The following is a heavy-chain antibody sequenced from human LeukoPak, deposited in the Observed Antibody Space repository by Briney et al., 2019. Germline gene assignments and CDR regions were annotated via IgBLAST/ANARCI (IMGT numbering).Heavy chain of an antibody. CDR1: GFRFSVSG. Sequence: PGGSLRLSCGASGFRFSVSGINWVRQASGQGLEWVGRIRSEANSYTTTYAASVRGRFTVSRDDSKNTAYLQMNCLKTEDTAVYYCARGGTTDQYFDYWGQGILVTVSS. CDR3: ARGGTTDQYFDY. D-gene: IGHD1-14*01. J-gene: IGHJ4*02. CDR2: IRSEANSYTT. V-gene: IGHV3-73*01.